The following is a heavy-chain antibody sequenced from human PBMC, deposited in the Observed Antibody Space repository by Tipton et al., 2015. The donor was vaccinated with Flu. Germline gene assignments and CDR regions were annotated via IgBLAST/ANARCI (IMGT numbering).Heavy chain of an antibody. V-gene: IGHV3-66*02. CDR1: GFTFSSYA. CDR3: ARDRIVGATWRRYYFDY. Sequence: SLRLSCAASGFTFSSYAMSWVRQAPGKGLEWVSVIYSGGSTYYADSVKGRFTISRDNSKNTLYLQMNSLRAEDTAVYYCARDRIVGATWRRYYFDYWGQGTLVTVPS. J-gene: IGHJ4*02. D-gene: IGHD1-26*01. CDR2: IYSGGST.